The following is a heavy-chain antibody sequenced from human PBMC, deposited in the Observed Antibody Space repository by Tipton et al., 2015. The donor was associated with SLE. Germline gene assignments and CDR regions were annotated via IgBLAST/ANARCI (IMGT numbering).Heavy chain of an antibody. CDR2: IIHTGRT. V-gene: IGHV4-34*01. J-gene: IGHJ4*02. CDR1: GGSFSGYY. Sequence: TLSLTCAVSGGSFSGYYWTWIRQPPGKGLEWVGEIIHTGRTNYSPSLTSRITLSVDTSKNQFSLRLSSVTAADTAVYYCARGGDPDYFDYWGQGTLVTVSS. CDR3: ARGGDPDYFDY.